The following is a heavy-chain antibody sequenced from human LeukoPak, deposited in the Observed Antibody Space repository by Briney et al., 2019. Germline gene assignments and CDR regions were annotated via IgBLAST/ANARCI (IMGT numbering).Heavy chain of an antibody. CDR2: ISSSSSYI. V-gene: IGHV3-21*01. CDR1: GFTFSSYS. J-gene: IGHJ6*02. Sequence: GGSLRLSCAASGFTFSSYSMNWARQAPGKGLEWVSSISSSSSYIYYADSVKGRFTISRDNAKNSLYLQMNSLRAEDTAVYYCARLPYYYDSYYYYGMDVWGQGTTVTVSS. CDR3: ARLPYYYDSYYYYGMDV. D-gene: IGHD3-22*01.